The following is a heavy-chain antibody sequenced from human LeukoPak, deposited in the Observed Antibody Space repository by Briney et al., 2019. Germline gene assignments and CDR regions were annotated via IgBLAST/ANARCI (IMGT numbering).Heavy chain of an antibody. CDR3: ASKGYFQH. Sequence: PGGSLRLSCAASGFTFSSYWMRCVRQAPGKGRECVANIKQDGSEKYYVDSVKGRFTISRGNAKNSLYLQMNSLRAEDTAVYYCASKGYFQHWGQGTLVTVSS. CDR2: IKQDGSEK. CDR1: GFTFSSYW. J-gene: IGHJ1*01. V-gene: IGHV3-7*01.